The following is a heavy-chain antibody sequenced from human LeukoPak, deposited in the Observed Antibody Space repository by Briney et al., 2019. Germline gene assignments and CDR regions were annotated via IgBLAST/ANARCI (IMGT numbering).Heavy chain of an antibody. V-gene: IGHV4-39*02. CDR2: IYYSGST. Sequence: SETLSLTCTVSGGSISSSSYYWGWIRQPRGKGREWIGSIYYSGSTYYNPSLKSRVTISVDTSKNQFSLKLSSVTAADTAVYYCAREVCSGGSCYCDYWGQGTLVTVSS. CDR1: GGSISSSSYY. J-gene: IGHJ4*02. CDR3: AREVCSGGSCYCDY. D-gene: IGHD2-15*01.